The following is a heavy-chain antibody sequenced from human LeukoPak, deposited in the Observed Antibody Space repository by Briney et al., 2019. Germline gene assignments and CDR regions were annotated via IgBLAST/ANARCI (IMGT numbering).Heavy chain of an antibody. CDR1: GYTFTGYY. V-gene: IGHV1-2*02. CDR2: INPNSGGT. J-gene: IGHJ3*02. D-gene: IGHD1-14*01. CDR3: ARKGGPRVNAFDI. Sequence: GASVKVSCKASGYTFTGYYMHWVRQAPGQGLEWMGWINPNSGGTNYAQKFQGRVTMTRDTSISTAYMELTGLRSDDTAVYFCARKGGPRVNAFDIWGQGTMVTVSS.